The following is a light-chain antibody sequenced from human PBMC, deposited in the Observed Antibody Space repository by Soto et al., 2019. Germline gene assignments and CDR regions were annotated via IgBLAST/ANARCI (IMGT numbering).Light chain of an antibody. J-gene: IGKJ1*01. CDR1: QNLLHSDGFNY. V-gene: IGKV2-28*01. Sequence: IVMTQSPLSLPVTPGEPASISCRSSQNLLHSDGFNYLDWYLQKPGQSPQLLIFLGSYRASGVPDRFSGSGSGTDFALRISRVEAEDVGVYYCMQAIQTRTFGPGTKEDIK. CDR3: MQAIQTRT. CDR2: LGS.